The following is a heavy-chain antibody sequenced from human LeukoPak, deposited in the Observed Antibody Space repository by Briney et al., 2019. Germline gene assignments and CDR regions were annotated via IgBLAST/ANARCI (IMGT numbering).Heavy chain of an antibody. J-gene: IGHJ4*02. CDR1: GFTFGDYA. CDR3: SRDLEHPVLRGQPWDY. D-gene: IGHD3-10*01. Sequence: PGRSLRLSCSASGFTFGDYAMSWVRQAPGKGLEWVGFIRSAAYRGTTTYAASVKGRFTISRDDSQSIAYLQMNSLKTEDTAVYYCSRDLEHPVLRGQPWDYWGRGTLVTVSS. V-gene: IGHV3-49*04. CDR2: IRSAAYRGTT.